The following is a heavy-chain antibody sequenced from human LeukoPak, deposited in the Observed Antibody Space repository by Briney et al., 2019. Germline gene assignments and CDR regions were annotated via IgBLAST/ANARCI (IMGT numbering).Heavy chain of an antibody. D-gene: IGHD6-13*01. CDR1: GGTFSSYA. J-gene: IGHJ6*02. V-gene: IGHV1-69*13. CDR2: IIPIFGTA. Sequence: GASVKVSCKASGGTFSSYAISWVRQAPGQGLEWMGGIIPIFGTANYAQKFQGRVTITADESTSTAYMELSSLRSEDTAVYYCARDELIAAAATYGMDVWGRGTTVTVSS. CDR3: ARDELIAAAATYGMDV.